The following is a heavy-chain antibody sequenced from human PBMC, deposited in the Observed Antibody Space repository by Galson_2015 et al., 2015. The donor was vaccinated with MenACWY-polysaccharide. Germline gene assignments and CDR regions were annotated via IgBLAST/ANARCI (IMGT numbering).Heavy chain of an antibody. CDR1: EITFNTYA. Sequence: SLRLSCAVSEITFNTYAMTWVRQAPGKGLEWVATISGSGFSIHHADSVKGRFTISRDNSKNTVFLLMNNLKAADTAVYYCAKNASQAAGSAPYYYCLDVWGLGTPVTVSS. J-gene: IGHJ6*02. V-gene: IGHV3-23*01. D-gene: IGHD6-13*01. CDR2: ISGSGFSI. CDR3: AKNASQAAGSAPYYYCLDV.